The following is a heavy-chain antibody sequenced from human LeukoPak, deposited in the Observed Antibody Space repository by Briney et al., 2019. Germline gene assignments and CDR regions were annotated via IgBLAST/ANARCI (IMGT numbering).Heavy chain of an antibody. Sequence: GGSLRLSCAASGFTFSRYWMHWVRQAPGKGLEWVSDISGSGGSTYYADSVKGRFTISRDNSKNTLYLQINSLRGEDTAVYYCAKDKGDYGSESPYGMDVWGQGTTVTVSS. CDR1: GFTFSRYW. J-gene: IGHJ6*02. CDR3: AKDKGDYGSESPYGMDV. D-gene: IGHD3-10*01. V-gene: IGHV3-23*01. CDR2: ISGSGGST.